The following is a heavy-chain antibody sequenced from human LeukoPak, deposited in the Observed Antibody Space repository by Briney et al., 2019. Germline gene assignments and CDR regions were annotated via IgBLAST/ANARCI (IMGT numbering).Heavy chain of an antibody. CDR3: ARERRGYSGYDSPYCGGDCYSWWFDP. Sequence: ASVTVSCKASGYTFTSYYMHWVRQAPGQGLEWMGIINPSGGSTSYAQKFQGRVTMTRDTSTSTVYMELSSLRSEDTAVYYCARERRGYSGYDSPYCGGDCYSWWFDPWGQGTLVTVSS. D-gene: IGHD2-21*01. CDR2: INPSGGST. V-gene: IGHV1-46*01. J-gene: IGHJ5*02. CDR1: GYTFTSYY.